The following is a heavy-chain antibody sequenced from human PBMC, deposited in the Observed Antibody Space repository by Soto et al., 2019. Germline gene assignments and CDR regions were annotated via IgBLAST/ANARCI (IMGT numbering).Heavy chain of an antibody. CDR3: ARDSDYDFWSGYYGGDYYGMDV. CDR2: ISYDGSNK. CDR1: GFTFSSYG. V-gene: IGHV3-30*03. Sequence: QVQLVESGGGVVQPGRSLRLSCAASGFTFSSYGMHWVRQAPGKGLEWVAVISYDGSNKYYADSVKGRFTISRDNSKNTLYLQMNSLRAEDTAVYYCARDSDYDFWSGYYGGDYYGMDVW. D-gene: IGHD3-3*01. J-gene: IGHJ6*01.